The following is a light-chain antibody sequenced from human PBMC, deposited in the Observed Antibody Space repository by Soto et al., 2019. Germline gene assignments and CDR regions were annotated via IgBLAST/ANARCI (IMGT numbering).Light chain of an antibody. CDR2: TTV. CDR3: LLYYGGTRV. J-gene: IGLJ3*02. V-gene: IGLV7-43*01. Sequence: QTVVTQEPSLTVSPGGTVTLTCASSTGAVTSGHYPNWFQQKPGQAPRSLIYTTVNKHSWTPARFSDSLLGGKAALTLSGVQPEDEAEYYCLLYYGGTRVFGGGTKLTVL. CDR1: TGAVTSGHY.